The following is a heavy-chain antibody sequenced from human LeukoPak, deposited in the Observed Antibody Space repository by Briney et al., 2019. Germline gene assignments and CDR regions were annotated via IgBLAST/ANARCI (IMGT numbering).Heavy chain of an antibody. Sequence: SETLSLTCTVSGGSIRSSYYYWGWIRQPPGKGLEWIRSIYYSGSTNYNPSLKSRVTISIDTSKNQFSLKLSSVTAADTAVYYCARDRVRGSSNPYFDYWGQGTPVTVSS. CDR3: ARDRVRGSSNPYFDY. V-gene: IGHV4-39*07. D-gene: IGHD1-26*01. CDR1: GGSIRSSYYY. CDR2: IYYSGST. J-gene: IGHJ4*02.